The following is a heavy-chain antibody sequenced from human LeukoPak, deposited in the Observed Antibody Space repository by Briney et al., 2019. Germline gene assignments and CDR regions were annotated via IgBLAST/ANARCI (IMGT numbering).Heavy chain of an antibody. V-gene: IGHV3-21*01. J-gene: IGHJ4*02. D-gene: IGHD6-6*01. Sequence: GGSLRLSCAASGFTFSSYSMNWVRQAQGKGLEWVSSISSSSSYIYYADSVKGRFTISRDNAKNSLYLQMNSLRAEDTAVYYCARDGPYSSSVDYWGQGTLVTVSS. CDR3: ARDGPYSSSVDY. CDR1: GFTFSSYS. CDR2: ISSSSSYI.